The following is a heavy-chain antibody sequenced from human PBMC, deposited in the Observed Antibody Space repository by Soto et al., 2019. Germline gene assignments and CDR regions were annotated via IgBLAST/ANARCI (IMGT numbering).Heavy chain of an antibody. D-gene: IGHD5-18*01. CDR1: GFTFSSYG. J-gene: IGHJ6*02. Sequence: QVQLVESGGGVVQPGRSLRLSCAASGFTFSSYGMHWVRQAPGKGLEWVAVISYHGSNKYYADSVKGRFTISRDNSKNTLYLQMNSLRAEDTAVYYCAKNTGMAGYYYYGMDVWGQGTTVTVSS. V-gene: IGHV3-30*18. CDR2: ISYHGSNK. CDR3: AKNTGMAGYYYYGMDV.